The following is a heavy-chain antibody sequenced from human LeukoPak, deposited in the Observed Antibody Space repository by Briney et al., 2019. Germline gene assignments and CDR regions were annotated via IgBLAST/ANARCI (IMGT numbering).Heavy chain of an antibody. CDR3: ARGVSYGSGIYICDP. CDR1: GFTVSSAY. Sequence: GGSLRLSCAASGFTVSSAYMSWVRQAPGKGLEWVSVIYSGGNTYYADSVKGRFTISRDNSKNTFYLQMNSLRAEDTAVYYCARGVSYGSGIYICDPWGQGTLVTVSS. J-gene: IGHJ5*02. V-gene: IGHV3-53*01. CDR2: IYSGGNT. D-gene: IGHD3-10*01.